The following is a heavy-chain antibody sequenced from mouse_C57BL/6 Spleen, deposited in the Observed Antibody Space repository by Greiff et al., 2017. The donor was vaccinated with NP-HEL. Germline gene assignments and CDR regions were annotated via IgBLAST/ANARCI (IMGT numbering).Heavy chain of an antibody. V-gene: IGHV1-26*01. CDR3: ARLAYGSSYWYCDV. CDR2: INPNNGGT. D-gene: IGHD1-1*01. Sequence: EVQLQQSGPELVKPGASVKISCKASGYTFTDYYMNWVKQSHGKSLEWIGDINPNNGGTSYNQKFKGKATLTVDKSSSSAYMELRSLTSEDSAFYYCARLAYGSSYWYCDVWGTGTTVTVSS. J-gene: IGHJ1*03. CDR1: GYTFTDYY.